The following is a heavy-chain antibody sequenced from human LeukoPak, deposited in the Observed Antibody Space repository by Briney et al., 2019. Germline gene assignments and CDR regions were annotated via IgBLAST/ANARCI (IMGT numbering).Heavy chain of an antibody. V-gene: IGHV1-69*04. CDR3: ARGREYDFWNGFDP. Sequence: SVKVSCKASGGTFSSYAISWVRQAPGQGLEWMGRIIPIFGIASYAQKFQGRVTITADKSTSTAYMELSSLRSEDTAVYYCARGREYDFWNGFDPWGQGTLVTVSS. J-gene: IGHJ5*02. D-gene: IGHD3-3*01. CDR2: IIPIFGIA. CDR1: GGTFSSYA.